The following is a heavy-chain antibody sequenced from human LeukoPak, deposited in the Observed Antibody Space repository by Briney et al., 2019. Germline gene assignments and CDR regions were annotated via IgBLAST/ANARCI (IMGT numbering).Heavy chain of an antibody. V-gene: IGHV4-34*01. D-gene: IGHD3-3*01. CDR1: GGSFSGYY. Sequence: SETLSLTCAVYGGSFSGYYWSWIRQPPGKGLEWIGEINHRGSTNYNPSLKSRVTISVDTSKNQFSLKLSSVTAADTAVYYCARERRPTYYDFWSGYYIWGQGTLVTVSS. J-gene: IGHJ4*02. CDR2: INHRGST. CDR3: ARERRPTYYDFWSGYYI.